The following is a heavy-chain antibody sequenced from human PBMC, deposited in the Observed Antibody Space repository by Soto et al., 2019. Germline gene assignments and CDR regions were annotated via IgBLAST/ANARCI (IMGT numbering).Heavy chain of an antibody. Sequence: GGSLRLSCEASGLTFNNYGMHWVRQAPGKGLEWVAVVSYDGEKQYYADSVKGRFTISRDNSKKTLYLQMNGLRVDDTAVYYCAKDSSAGGSPLDYWGKGTLVTVSS. V-gene: IGHV3-30*18. J-gene: IGHJ4*02. CDR2: VSYDGEKQ. CDR1: GLTFNNYG. D-gene: IGHD2-15*01. CDR3: AKDSSAGGSPLDY.